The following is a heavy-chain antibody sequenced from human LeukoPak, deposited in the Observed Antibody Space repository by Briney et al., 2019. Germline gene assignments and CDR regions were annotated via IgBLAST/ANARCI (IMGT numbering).Heavy chain of an antibody. CDR1: GFTFSNFW. J-gene: IGHJ4*02. CDR3: ARDNDWLFPFVDY. D-gene: IGHD3-9*01. CDR2: IKQDGSEK. V-gene: IGHV3-7*03. Sequence: PGGSLRLSCTASGFTFSNFWMGWVRQAPGKGLEWVANIKQDGSEKYYVDSVKGRFTISRDNAKNSLYLQMNSLRAEDTAVYYCARDNDWLFPFVDYWGQGTLVTVSS.